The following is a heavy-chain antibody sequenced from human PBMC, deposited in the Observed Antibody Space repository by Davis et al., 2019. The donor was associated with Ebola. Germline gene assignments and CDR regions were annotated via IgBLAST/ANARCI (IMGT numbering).Heavy chain of an antibody. CDR3: ASPPGGLG. Sequence: MPSETLSLTCTVSGGSISSSSYYWGWIRQPPGKGLDWIGSIYYSGSTNYNPSLKSRVTISVDTSKNQFSLKLSSVTAADTAVYYCASPPGGLGWGQGTLVTVSS. V-gene: IGHV4-39*07. J-gene: IGHJ4*02. CDR2: IYYSGST. CDR1: GGSISSSSYY. D-gene: IGHD3/OR15-3a*01.